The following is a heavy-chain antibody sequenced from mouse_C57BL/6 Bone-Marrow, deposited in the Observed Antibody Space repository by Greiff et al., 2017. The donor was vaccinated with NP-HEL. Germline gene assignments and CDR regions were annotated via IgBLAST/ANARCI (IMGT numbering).Heavy chain of an antibody. D-gene: IGHD1-1*01. CDR1: GFSLTSYA. V-gene: IGHV2-9-1*01. CDR3: ARTGYYGSNWYFDV. J-gene: IGHJ1*03. CDR2: IWTGGGK. Sequence: QVQLKESGPGLVAPSQSLSITCTVSGFSLTSYAISWVRQPPGKGLEWLGVIWTGGGKNYNSALKSRLSISKDNSKSQVFIKMNSLQAEYTARYYCARTGYYGSNWYFDVWGTGTTVTVSS.